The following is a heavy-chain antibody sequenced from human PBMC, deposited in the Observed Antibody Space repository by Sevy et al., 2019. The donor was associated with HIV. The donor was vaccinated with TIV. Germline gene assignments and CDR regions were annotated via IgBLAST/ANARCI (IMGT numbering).Heavy chain of an antibody. CDR2: ISSGGSTK. CDR1: TFTFSDYY. D-gene: IGHD5-18*01. CDR3: ARVRYNYGSYYFDY. J-gene: IGHJ4*02. V-gene: IGHV3-11*01. Sequence: GGSLRLSCAASTFTFSDYYMTWSRQAPGKGLESVSYISSGGSTKYYADSVKGRFTISRDNVKNSLYLQMNSLRADDTAVYYCARVRYNYGSYYFDYWGQGTLVTVSS.